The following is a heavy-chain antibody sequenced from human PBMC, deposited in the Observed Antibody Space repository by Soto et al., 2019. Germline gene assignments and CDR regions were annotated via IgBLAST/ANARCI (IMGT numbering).Heavy chain of an antibody. CDR2: IIPIFGTA. Sequence: QVQLVQSGAEVKKPGSSVKVSCKASGGTFSSYAISWVRQAPGQGLEWMGGIIPIFGTANYAQKFQGRVTITADESTGTAYMELSSLRSEDTAVYYCARGGPIVGATSYYFDYWGQGTLVTVSS. V-gene: IGHV1-69*01. D-gene: IGHD1-26*01. CDR3: ARGGPIVGATSYYFDY. J-gene: IGHJ4*02. CDR1: GGTFSSYA.